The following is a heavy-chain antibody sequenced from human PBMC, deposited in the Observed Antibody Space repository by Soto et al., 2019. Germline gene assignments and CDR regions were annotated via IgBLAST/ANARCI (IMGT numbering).Heavy chain of an antibody. CDR2: INHSGST. Sequence: QVQLQQWGAGLLKPSETLSLTCAVYGGSFTHYYWSWIRQPPGKGLEWIGEINHSGSTNYNPSLKSRVTISVDTSKKQFSLKLTSVTAADTSVYYCARGRLPPRVDYDFWSGSLKWFDPWGQGSLVTVSS. D-gene: IGHD3-3*01. CDR1: GGSFTHYY. CDR3: ARGRLPPRVDYDFWSGSLKWFDP. J-gene: IGHJ5*02. V-gene: IGHV4-34*01.